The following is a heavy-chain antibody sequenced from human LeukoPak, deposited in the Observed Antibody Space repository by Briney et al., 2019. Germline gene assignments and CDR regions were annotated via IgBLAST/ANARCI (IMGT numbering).Heavy chain of an antibody. J-gene: IGHJ4*02. V-gene: IGHV4-31*03. Sequence: PSETLSLTCTVSGGSISSGGYYWNWIPQHPGKGLEWIGYIYYSGSTYYNPSLKSRVTISVDTSKNQFSLKLSSVTAADTAVYYCARASSDYGDYYFDYWGQGTLVTVSS. CDR2: IYYSGST. D-gene: IGHD4-17*01. CDR3: ARASSDYGDYYFDY. CDR1: GGSISSGGYY.